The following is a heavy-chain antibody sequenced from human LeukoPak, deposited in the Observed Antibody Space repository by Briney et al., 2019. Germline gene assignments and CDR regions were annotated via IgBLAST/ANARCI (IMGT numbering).Heavy chain of an antibody. J-gene: IGHJ4*02. CDR3: ARDYSSGWFGKGAY. CDR1: GFTFRSYT. V-gene: IGHV3-21*06. Sequence: GGALRLSCAGSGFTFRSYTMTWVRQAPGKGLEWVSSIDGDGTLKYYADALKGRFTISRDNANNSVYLQMNSLTADDSGLYFCARDYSSGWFGKGAYWGQGTRVLVSS. D-gene: IGHD6-19*01. CDR2: IDGDGTLK.